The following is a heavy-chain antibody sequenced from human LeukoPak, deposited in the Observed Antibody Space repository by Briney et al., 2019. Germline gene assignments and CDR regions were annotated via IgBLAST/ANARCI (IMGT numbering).Heavy chain of an antibody. CDR2: IKSKTDGGTT. Sequence: GGSLRLSCAASGFTFTNAWMSWVRQAPGKGLEWGGRIKSKTDGGTTDYAAPVKGRISISRDDSKNTLYLQMNSLKPEDTAVYYCTTYSSGWYVFDYWGQGTLVTVSS. CDR1: GFTFTNAW. CDR3: TTYSSGWYVFDY. V-gene: IGHV3-15*01. J-gene: IGHJ4*02. D-gene: IGHD6-19*01.